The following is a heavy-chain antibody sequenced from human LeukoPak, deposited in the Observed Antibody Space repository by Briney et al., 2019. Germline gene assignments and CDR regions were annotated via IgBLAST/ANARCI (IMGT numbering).Heavy chain of an antibody. CDR3: AREGDVDRAALDI. CDR1: SGSISSYY. D-gene: IGHD5-12*01. J-gene: IGHJ3*02. CDR2: IYYRGST. V-gene: IGHV4-59*12. Sequence: SETLSLTCTVSSGSISSYYWSWIRQPPGKGLEWIGYIYYRGSTNYNPSLKSRVIISVDTSKNQFSLKLSSVTAADTAVYYCAREGDVDRAALDIWGQGTMVTVSS.